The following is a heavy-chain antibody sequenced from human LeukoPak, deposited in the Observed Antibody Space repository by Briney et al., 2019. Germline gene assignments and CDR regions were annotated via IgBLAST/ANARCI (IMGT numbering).Heavy chain of an antibody. D-gene: IGHD3-10*01. CDR3: AVGGGY. CDR1: GFTFSTYE. Sequence: GGSLRLSCAASGFTFSTYEMNWVRQAPGKGLEWVSYISSGATTTKYADSVKGRFTISRDDAKNSLYLQMNNLRPEDTAVYYCAVGGGYWGQGTLVTVSS. V-gene: IGHV3-48*03. CDR2: ISSGATTT. J-gene: IGHJ4*02.